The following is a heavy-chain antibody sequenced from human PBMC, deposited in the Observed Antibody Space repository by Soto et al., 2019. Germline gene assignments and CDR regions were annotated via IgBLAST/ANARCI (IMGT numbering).Heavy chain of an antibody. D-gene: IGHD1-1*01. J-gene: IGHJ6*02. CDR3: AKYRNAYYYYAMDV. V-gene: IGHV3-23*01. CDR1: GFTFSSYA. CDR2: ISASGGST. Sequence: GGSLRLSCAASGFTFSSYAMSWVRRAPGKGLEWVSAISASGGSTYYADSVKGRFTISRDNSKNTLYLQLNSLRAEDTAVYYCAKYRNAYYYYAMDVWGQGTTVTVSS.